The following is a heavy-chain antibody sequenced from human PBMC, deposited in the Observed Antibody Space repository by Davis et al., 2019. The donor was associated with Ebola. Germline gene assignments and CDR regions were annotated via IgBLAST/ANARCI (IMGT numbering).Heavy chain of an antibody. Sequence: GGSLRLSCKGSGYSFTSYWIGWVRQMPGKGLEWMGIIFPGDSDIRYSPSFQGQVTIPADKSISTVYLQWSSLKASDTAMYFCAKGRGPYRRGDAFDIWGRGTMVTVSS. CDR3: AKGRGPYRRGDAFDI. D-gene: IGHD1-26*01. CDR2: IFPGDSDI. J-gene: IGHJ3*02. V-gene: IGHV5-51*01. CDR1: GYSFTSYW.